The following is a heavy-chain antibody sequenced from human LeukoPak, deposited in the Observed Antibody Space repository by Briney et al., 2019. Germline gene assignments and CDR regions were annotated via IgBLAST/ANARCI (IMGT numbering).Heavy chain of an antibody. V-gene: IGHV3-11*04. Sequence: GGSLRLSCATSGFNFNDAWMSWVRQAPGGGLEGVSYISSSGSTIFYGGSVEGRFTISRDNANNSLYLQMHSLRAEDTAVYYCARDPAPAQSHSFDYWGQGTLVTVSS. CDR1: GFNFNDAW. CDR3: ARDPAPAQSHSFDY. D-gene: IGHD6-19*01. J-gene: IGHJ4*02. CDR2: ISSSGSTI.